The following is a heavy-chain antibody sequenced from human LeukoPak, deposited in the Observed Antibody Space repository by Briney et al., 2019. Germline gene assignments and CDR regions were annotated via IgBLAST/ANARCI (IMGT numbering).Heavy chain of an antibody. CDR3: ARGQSEKYCSSTSCYPPSDNWFDH. Sequence: SETLSLTCAVYGGSFSGYDWSWIRQPPGKGLEWIGEINHSGSTNYNPSLRGRVTISVDTSKNQFSLKLSSVTAADTAVYYCARGQSEKYCSSTSCYPPSDNWFDHWGQGTLVTVSS. CDR1: GGSFSGYD. D-gene: IGHD2-2*01. V-gene: IGHV4-34*01. CDR2: INHSGST. J-gene: IGHJ5*02.